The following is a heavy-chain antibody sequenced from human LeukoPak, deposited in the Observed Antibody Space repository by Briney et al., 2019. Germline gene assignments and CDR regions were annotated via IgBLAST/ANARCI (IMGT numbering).Heavy chain of an antibody. CDR2: VGGDDAT. Sequence: GGSLRLSCAASGFTFSSYSMNWVRQAPGKGLEWVSVVGGDDATYYTDSVKGRFTISRDNSKNTLSLQMNSLRLEDTAVYYCAKDSWSRNGIYDPFDTWGQGTLVTVSS. CDR1: GFTFSSYS. D-gene: IGHD2-8*01. J-gene: IGHJ3*02. V-gene: IGHV3-23*01. CDR3: AKDSWSRNGIYDPFDT.